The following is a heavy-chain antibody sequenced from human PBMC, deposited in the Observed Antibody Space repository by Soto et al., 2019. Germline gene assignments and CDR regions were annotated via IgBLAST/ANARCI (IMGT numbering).Heavy chain of an antibody. J-gene: IGHJ6*03. V-gene: IGHV4-59*08. CDR1: GFPISSYY. D-gene: IGHD6-13*01. Sequence: SETPSLTCTASGFPISSYYWSWIRQPPGKGLEWIGYIYYSGSTNYNPSLKSRVTISVDTSKHQFSLKLSSVTAAVTAVYYCVRMELEQLDDSYYMDVWGKGTTVTGSS. CDR2: IYYSGST. CDR3: VRMELEQLDDSYYMDV.